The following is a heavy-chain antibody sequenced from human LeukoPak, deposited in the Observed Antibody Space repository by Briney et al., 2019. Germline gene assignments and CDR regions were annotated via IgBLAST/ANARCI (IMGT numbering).Heavy chain of an antibody. CDR2: ISAYNGNT. CDR1: GYTFTSYG. D-gene: IGHD6-13*01. CDR3: ARDGPGIAAAGTDY. V-gene: IGHV1-18*01. Sequence: AAVKVSCKASGYTFTSYGISWVRQAPGQGLERMGWISAYNGNTNYAQKLQGRVTMTTDTSTSTAYMELRSLRSDDTAVYYCARDGPGIAAAGTDYWGQGTLVTVSS. J-gene: IGHJ4*02.